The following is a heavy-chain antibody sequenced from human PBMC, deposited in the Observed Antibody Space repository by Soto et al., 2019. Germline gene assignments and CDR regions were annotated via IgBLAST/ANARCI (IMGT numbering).Heavy chain of an antibody. CDR1: GITLSDFW. V-gene: IGHV3-74*01. CDR2: INNDGRGT. CDR3: TTTFEY. J-gene: IGHJ4*02. Sequence: EVQLVESGGGSVQPGGSLRLSCPASGITLSDFWMHWVRQAPGKGLVWVARINNDGRGTSYADFAKGRFTISKDDAKNTLYLQMNSLRADDTSLSYCTTTFEYWGRGTLVTVSS.